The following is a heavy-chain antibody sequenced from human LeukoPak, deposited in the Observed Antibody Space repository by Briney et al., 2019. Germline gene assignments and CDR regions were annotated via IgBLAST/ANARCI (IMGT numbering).Heavy chain of an antibody. D-gene: IGHD3-10*01. J-gene: IGHJ6*03. CDR3: ARGGEKKLSEWFGELLDMDV. Sequence: PGGSLRLSCAASEFTFSDYYMTWIRQAPGKGLQWVSYISSNGDTSYYADSVKGRFTISRDNAKNSLYLDMNSLRDEDTAVYYCARGGEKKLSEWFGELLDMDVWGKGTTVTISS. CDR2: ISSNGDTS. CDR1: EFTFSDYY. V-gene: IGHV3-11*01.